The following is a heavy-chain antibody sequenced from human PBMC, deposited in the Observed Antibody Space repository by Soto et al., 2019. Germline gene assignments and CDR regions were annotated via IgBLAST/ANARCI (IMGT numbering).Heavy chain of an antibody. CDR2: IWYDGSNK. D-gene: IGHD1-26*01. CDR1: GFTFSSYG. V-gene: IGHV3-33*01. CDR3: AREHFSGSYYDY. Sequence: PGGSLRLSCAASGFTFSSYGMHWVRQAPGKGLEWVAVIWYDGSNKYYADSVKGRFTISRDNSKNTLYLQMNSLRAEDTAVYYCAREHFSGSYYDYWGPGTLVTLSS. J-gene: IGHJ4*02.